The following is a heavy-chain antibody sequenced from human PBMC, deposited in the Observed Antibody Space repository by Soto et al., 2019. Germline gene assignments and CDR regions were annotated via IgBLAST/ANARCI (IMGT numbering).Heavy chain of an antibody. Sequence: QVQLVQSGAEVMKPGASVKVSCKASGFTFNNYFFHWVRQAPRQGLEWMGIISPYDGSTNYEQSLQGRVTMTSDTSTSTVYMELSSLISEDTAVYYCARGDGRGSTGFYYYSGMDGWGHGHTVPVSS. CDR1: GFTFNNYF. V-gene: IGHV1-46*02. CDR3: ARGDGRGSTGFYYYSGMDG. CDR2: ISPYDGST. J-gene: IGHJ6*02. D-gene: IGHD1-26*01.